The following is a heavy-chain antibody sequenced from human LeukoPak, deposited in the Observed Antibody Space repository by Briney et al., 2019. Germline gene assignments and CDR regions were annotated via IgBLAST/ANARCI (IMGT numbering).Heavy chain of an antibody. CDR3: AKRTDSSGYYYVDY. CDR1: GFTFSSYA. J-gene: IGHJ4*02. D-gene: IGHD3-22*01. Sequence: GGSLRLSCAASGFTFSSYAMSLVRQAPGKGLEWVSAISGSGGSTYNADSVKGRFTISRDNSKNTLYLQMNSLRAEDTAVYYCAKRTDSSGYYYVDYWGQGTLVTVSS. V-gene: IGHV3-23*01. CDR2: ISGSGGST.